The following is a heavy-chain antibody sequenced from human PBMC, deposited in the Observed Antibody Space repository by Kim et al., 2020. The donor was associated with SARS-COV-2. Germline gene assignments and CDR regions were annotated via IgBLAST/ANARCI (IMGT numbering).Heavy chain of an antibody. V-gene: IGHV3-53*01. CDR3: AKERASWTRDFDS. Sequence: YADAVKGRFFISRDNPKNTLFLQMNSRRAEDTAMYYCAKERASWTRDFDSWGQGTLVTVSS. D-gene: IGHD3-3*01. J-gene: IGHJ4*02.